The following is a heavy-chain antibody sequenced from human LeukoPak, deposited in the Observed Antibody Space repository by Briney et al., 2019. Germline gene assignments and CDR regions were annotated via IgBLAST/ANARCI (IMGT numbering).Heavy chain of an antibody. CDR3: ARGPSITMIVVEYDY. D-gene: IGHD3-22*01. Sequence: GGSLRLSCAASGFTFSSYSMNWVRQAPGKGLEWVSSISSSSSYIYYADSVKGRFTISRDNAKNSLYLQMNSLRAEDTAVYYCARGPSITMIVVEYDYWGQGTLVTVSS. V-gene: IGHV3-21*01. CDR1: GFTFSSYS. J-gene: IGHJ4*02. CDR2: ISSSSSYI.